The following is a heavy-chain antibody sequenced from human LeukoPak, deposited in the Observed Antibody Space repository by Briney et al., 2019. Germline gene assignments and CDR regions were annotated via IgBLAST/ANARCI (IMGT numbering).Heavy chain of an antibody. CDR2: ISGSGGST. Sequence: PGGSLRLSCAASGFTFSSYAMSWVRQAPGKGLEWVSAISGSGGSTYYADSVKGRFTISRDNSKNTLYLQMNSLRAEDTAVYYCAKGPPGKSSSSDKYYFDYWGQGTLVTVSS. V-gene: IGHV3-23*01. CDR3: AKGPPGKSSSSDKYYFDY. CDR1: GFTFSSYA. D-gene: IGHD6-13*01. J-gene: IGHJ4*02.